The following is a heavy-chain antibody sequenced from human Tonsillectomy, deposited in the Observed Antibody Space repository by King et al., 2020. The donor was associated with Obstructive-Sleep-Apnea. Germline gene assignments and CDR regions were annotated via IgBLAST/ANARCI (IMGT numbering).Heavy chain of an antibody. D-gene: IGHD3-22*01. CDR3: ARLYYYDNSGLNWFDP. Sequence: QLQESGPGLVNPSQTLSLTCTVSSDSISMGNYYCSWIRHLPGKGLDGIGYIFYSWSTYYNPSLKSRVSISVDTSKNQFSLWLSSVTAADTAVYYCARLYYYDNSGLNWFDPWGQGTLVTVSS. J-gene: IGHJ5*02. CDR2: IFYSWST. CDR1: SDSISMGNYY. V-gene: IGHV4-31*03.